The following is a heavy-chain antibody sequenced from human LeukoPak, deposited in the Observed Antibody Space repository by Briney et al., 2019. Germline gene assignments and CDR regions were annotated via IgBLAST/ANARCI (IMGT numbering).Heavy chain of an antibody. CDR2: ICATGSS. Sequence: PETLSLTCTVSGGSISNYCWSWIRQPAGNGLEWIGRICATGSSSYIPFLKSRVTMSIDSSKRQFSLNLSSVSAADTAVYYCARDREVGRDNAISWFDPWGQGILVTVSS. J-gene: IGHJ5*02. CDR3: ARDREVGRDNAISWFDP. D-gene: IGHD1-26*01. V-gene: IGHV4-4*07. CDR1: GGSISNYC.